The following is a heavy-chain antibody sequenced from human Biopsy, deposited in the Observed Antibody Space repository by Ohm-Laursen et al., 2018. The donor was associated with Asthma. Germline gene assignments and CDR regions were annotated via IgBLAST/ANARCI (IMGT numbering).Heavy chain of an antibody. CDR3: ARAVDYSHYYGIDV. Sequence: SVKVSCKTSGYTFNSAGITWVRQAPGQGLEWMGWISVYNGNAKVAQKLQDRVTMITDTSTSTAYMELRSLRSDDTAVYFCARAVDYSHYYGIDVWGQGTTVTAS. CDR2: ISVYNGNA. J-gene: IGHJ6*02. V-gene: IGHV1-18*01. D-gene: IGHD3-10*01. CDR1: GYTFNSAG.